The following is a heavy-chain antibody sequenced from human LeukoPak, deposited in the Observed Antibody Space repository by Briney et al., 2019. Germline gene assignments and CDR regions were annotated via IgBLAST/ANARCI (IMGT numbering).Heavy chain of an antibody. CDR1: GFTFSSYA. CDR2: IYSGGST. CDR3: ARGMPQAVTIPYFDY. V-gene: IGHV3-66*01. D-gene: IGHD4-17*01. J-gene: IGHJ4*02. Sequence: GGSLRLSCAASGFTFSSYAMSWVRQAPGKGLEWVSVIYSGGSTYYADSVKGRFTISRDNSKNTLYLQMNSLRAEDTAVYYCARGMPQAVTIPYFDYWGQGTLVTVSS.